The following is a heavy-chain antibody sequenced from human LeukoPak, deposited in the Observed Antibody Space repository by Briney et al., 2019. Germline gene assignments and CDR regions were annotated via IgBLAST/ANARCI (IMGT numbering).Heavy chain of an antibody. Sequence: PGGSLRLSCSSSGINFSGYAMSWVRQAPGKGLEWVLSISGGGGNTYYADSVKGRFTISRDNSKNTLYLQMNSLRAEDTAVYYCAKNGRWQAYYFDYWGQGTLVTVSS. CDR2: ISGGGGNT. CDR3: AKNGRWQAYYFDY. D-gene: IGHD4-23*01. CDR1: GINFSGYA. V-gene: IGHV3-23*01. J-gene: IGHJ4*02.